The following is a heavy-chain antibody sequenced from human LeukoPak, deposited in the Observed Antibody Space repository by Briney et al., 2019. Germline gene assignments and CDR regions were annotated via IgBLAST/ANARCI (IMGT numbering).Heavy chain of an antibody. CDR1: GASITSCY. D-gene: IGHD1-26*01. CDR3: VRDGANWEEPNDAFDT. J-gene: IGHJ3*02. V-gene: IGHV4-4*07. Sequence: PSETLSLTCAVSGASITSCYWSWVRHSPAKGLAWIGPLYTTGTTNYNPSLKSRVTMSGDSSKNQLSLTLTSVTAADTAVYYCVRDGANWEEPNDAFDTWGQGTLVTVSS. CDR2: LYTTGTT.